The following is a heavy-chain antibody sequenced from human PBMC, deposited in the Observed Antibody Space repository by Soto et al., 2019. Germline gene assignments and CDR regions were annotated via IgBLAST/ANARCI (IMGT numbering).Heavy chain of an antibody. J-gene: IGHJ6*02. D-gene: IGHD3-16*01. V-gene: IGHV4-31*03. CDR1: GGSITTVGYF. CDR3: SKTPAFGPYGYYGMDG. CDR2: IYYSGNT. Sequence: QVQLEESGPGLVKPSQTLSLTCSVTGGSITTVGYFWTWIRQHPGKGLEWIGSIYYSGNTYHNPSLQGRVPLSVDPSENPFSLKLNPVTAADTAVYYCSKTPAFGPYGYYGMDGWGRGTTVSVSS.